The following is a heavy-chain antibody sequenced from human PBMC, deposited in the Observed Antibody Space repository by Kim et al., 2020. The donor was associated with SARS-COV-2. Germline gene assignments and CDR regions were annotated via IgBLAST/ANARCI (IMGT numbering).Heavy chain of an antibody. CDR1: GGSISSSSYY. V-gene: IGHV4-39*07. CDR3: ARTGSFPDY. J-gene: IGHJ4*02. CDR2: IYFSGST. Sequence: SETLSLTCTVSGGSISSSSYYWGWIRQPPGKGLEWIGSIYFSGSTYYNPSLKSRVTISVDTSKNQFSLKLSSVTAADTAVYYCARTGSFPDYWGQGTLVTVSS.